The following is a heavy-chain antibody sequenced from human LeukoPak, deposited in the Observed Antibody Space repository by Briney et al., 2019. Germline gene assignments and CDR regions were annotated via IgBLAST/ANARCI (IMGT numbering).Heavy chain of an antibody. CDR3: ARGTTVTTFDY. Sequence: PSQTLSLTCTVSGGSISSGGYYWSWIRQHPGKGLEWIGYIYYSGSTYYNPSLKSRVTISVDTSKNRFSLKLSSVTAADTAVYYCARGTTVTTFDYWGQGTLVTVFS. CDR1: GGSISSGGYY. CDR2: IYYSGST. V-gene: IGHV4-31*03. J-gene: IGHJ4*02. D-gene: IGHD4-17*01.